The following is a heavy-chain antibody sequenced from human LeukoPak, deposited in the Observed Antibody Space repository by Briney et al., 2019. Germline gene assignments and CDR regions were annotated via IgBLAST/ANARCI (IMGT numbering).Heavy chain of an antibody. CDR1: GFTFSNAW. CDR3: ARGGKQQLKGDY. Sequence: GGSLRLSCAASGFTFSNAWMSWVRQAPGKGLEWVGRIKSKTDGGTTDYAAPVKGRFTISRDDSKNTLYLQMNSLKTEDTAVYYCARGGKQQLKGDYWGQGTLVTVSS. D-gene: IGHD6-13*01. V-gene: IGHV3-15*01. J-gene: IGHJ4*02. CDR2: IKSKTDGGTT.